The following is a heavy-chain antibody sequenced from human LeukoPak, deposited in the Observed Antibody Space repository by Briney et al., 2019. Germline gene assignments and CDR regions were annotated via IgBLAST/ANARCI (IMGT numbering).Heavy chain of an antibody. CDR2: IYYTGST. V-gene: IGHV4-39*01. J-gene: IGHJ4*02. Sequence: SETLSLTCTVSGGSISNNNYYWGWIRQPPGKGLEWIGNIYYTGSTYYDPSLKSRVTISVDTSKNQFSLKLSSVTAADTAVYYCARHRGDYYDSSGSFDYWGQGTLVTVSS. CDR3: ARHRGDYYDSSGSFDY. D-gene: IGHD3-22*01. CDR1: GGSISNNNYY.